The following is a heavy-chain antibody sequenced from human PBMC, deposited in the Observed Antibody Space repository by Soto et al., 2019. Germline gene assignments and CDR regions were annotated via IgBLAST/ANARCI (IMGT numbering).Heavy chain of an antibody. V-gene: IGHV4-39*01. D-gene: IGHD2-2*01. J-gene: IGHJ5*02. CDR2: IYYSGST. CDR3: ARRGLVVPARQGWFDP. Sequence: SETLSLTCTVSGGSISSSSYYWGWIRQPPGKGLEWIGSIYYSGSTYYNPSLKSRVTISVDTSKNQFSLKLSSVTAADTAVYYCARRGLVVPARQGWFDPWGQGTLVTVSS. CDR1: GGSISSSSYY.